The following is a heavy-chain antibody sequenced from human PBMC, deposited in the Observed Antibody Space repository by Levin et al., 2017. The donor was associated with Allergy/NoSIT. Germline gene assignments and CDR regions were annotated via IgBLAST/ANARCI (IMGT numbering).Heavy chain of an antibody. J-gene: IGHJ4*02. CDR2: IYAGGST. V-gene: IGHV3-53*03. Sequence: GGSLRLSCAASGFTVSSNFMSWVRQPPGKGLEWVSVIYAGGSTYYADSVKGRFTISRDNSKNTVYLQVNSLRVEDTAVYYCARAPGPSYYFDCWGQGTLVTVSS. CDR3: ARAPGPSYYFDC. CDR1: GFTVSSNF. D-gene: IGHD2-2*01.